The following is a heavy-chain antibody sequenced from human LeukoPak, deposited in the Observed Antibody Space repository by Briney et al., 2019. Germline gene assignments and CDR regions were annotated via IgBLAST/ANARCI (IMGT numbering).Heavy chain of an antibody. CDR3: VRGSSRDGFDI. V-gene: IGHV3-23*01. J-gene: IGHJ3*02. CDR2: ITGGGGST. CDR1: GFILSKND. Sequence: PGGSLRLSCTASGFILSKNDMTWVRQAPGKGLEWVSAITGGGGSTYYADSVKGRFTISGDNSRNTLYLQMNSLRDEDTAVYYCVRGSSRDGFDIWGQGTMVTVSS. D-gene: IGHD6-13*01.